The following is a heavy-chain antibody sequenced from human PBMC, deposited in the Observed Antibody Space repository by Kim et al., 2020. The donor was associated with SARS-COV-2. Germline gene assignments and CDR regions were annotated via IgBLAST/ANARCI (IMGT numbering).Heavy chain of an antibody. CDR2: ISGSRGST. CDR1: GFTFSSYA. CDR3: AKVLSDGSGSYYNVTRDAAYYFDY. D-gene: IGHD3-10*01. J-gene: IGHJ4*02. Sequence: GGSLRLSCAASGFTFSSYAMSWVRQAPGKGLEWVSAISGSRGSTYYADSVKGRFTISRDNSKNTLYLQMNSLRAEDTAVYYCAKVLSDGSGSYYNVTRDAAYYFDYWGQGTLVTVSS. V-gene: IGHV3-23*01.